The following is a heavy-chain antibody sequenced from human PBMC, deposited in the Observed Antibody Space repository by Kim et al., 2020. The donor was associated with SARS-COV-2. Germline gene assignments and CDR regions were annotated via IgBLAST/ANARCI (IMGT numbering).Heavy chain of an antibody. Sequence: YTNYADSVKGRFTISRDNAKNSLYLQMNSLRAEDTAVYYCARERAAATTKWGQGTLVTVSS. D-gene: IGHD6-13*01. CDR2: YT. J-gene: IGHJ4*02. CDR3: ARERAAATTK. V-gene: IGHV3-11*05.